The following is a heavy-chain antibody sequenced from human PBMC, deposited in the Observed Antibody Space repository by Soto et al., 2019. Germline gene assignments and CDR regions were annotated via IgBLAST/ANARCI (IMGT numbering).Heavy chain of an antibody. CDR3: AKKLPEAGAHFAFDI. J-gene: IGHJ3*02. CDR1: GFIFIILA. Sequence: SLRLSCPASGFIFIILAMIWVRQAPRKGLEWVSAIPGSADSTYYADSVKGGFTISRDNSKNTLYLQMNSLRAEDTAVYYCAKKLPEAGAHFAFDIWGHGTMVTVSS. D-gene: IGHD2-2*01. CDR2: IPGSADST. V-gene: IGHV3-23*01.